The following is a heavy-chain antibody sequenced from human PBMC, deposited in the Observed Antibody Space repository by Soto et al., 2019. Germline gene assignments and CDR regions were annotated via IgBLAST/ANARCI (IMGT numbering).Heavy chain of an antibody. CDR3: AGGGVYDSGRYHY. D-gene: IGHD6-25*01. Sequence: QPVGSLRLSCEASGFPFMTYWMSWVRQAPGKGLEWVAHMKEEATEKYLDSVKGRFIISRDNAKNSLYLQMNSLRGDDTAVYYCAGGGVYDSGRYHYWGQGTLVTVSS. J-gene: IGHJ4*02. CDR1: GFPFMTYW. V-gene: IGHV3-7*01. CDR2: MKEEATEK.